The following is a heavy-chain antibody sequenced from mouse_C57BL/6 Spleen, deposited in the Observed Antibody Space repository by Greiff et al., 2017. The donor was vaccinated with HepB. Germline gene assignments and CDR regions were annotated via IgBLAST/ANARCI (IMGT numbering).Heavy chain of an antibody. D-gene: IGHD1-1*01. V-gene: IGHV1-54*01. J-gene: IGHJ2*01. Sequence: QVQLQQSGAELVRPGTSVKVSCKASGYAFTNYLIEWVKQRPGQGLEWIGVINPGSGGTNYNEKFKGKATLTADKSSSTAYMQLSSPTSEDSAVYFCARGTTVENFDYWGQGTTLTVSS. CDR3: ARGTTVENFDY. CDR1: GYAFTNYL. CDR2: INPGSGGT.